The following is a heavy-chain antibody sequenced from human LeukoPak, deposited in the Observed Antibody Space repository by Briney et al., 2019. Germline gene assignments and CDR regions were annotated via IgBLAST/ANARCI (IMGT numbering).Heavy chain of an antibody. CDR1: GFIFSSYA. CDR3: AKSDRFRVHCSSTSCYGWYFDL. CDR2: ISGSGGNT. V-gene: IGHV3-23*01. Sequence: PGGSLRLSCAASGFIFSSYAMSWVRQAPGKGLEWVSAISGSGGNTYDADSVKGRFTISRDNSKNTLYLQMNSLRVEDTAVYYCAKSDRFRVHCSSTSCYGWYFDLWGRGTLVTVSS. D-gene: IGHD2-2*01. J-gene: IGHJ2*01.